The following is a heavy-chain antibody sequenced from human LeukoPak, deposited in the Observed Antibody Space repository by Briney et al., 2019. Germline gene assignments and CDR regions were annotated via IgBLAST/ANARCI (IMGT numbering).Heavy chain of an antibody. CDR2: INHSGST. D-gene: IGHD3-10*01. V-gene: IGHV4-34*01. J-gene: IGHJ4*02. CDR1: GGSFSGYY. Sequence: PSETLSLTCAVYGGSFSGYYWSWIRQPPGKGLEWIGEINHSGSTNYNPSLKSRVTISVDTSKNQFSLKLSPVTAADTAVYYCARATRRMVRGVIITPYDYWGQGTLVTVSS. CDR3: ARATRRMVRGVIITPYDY.